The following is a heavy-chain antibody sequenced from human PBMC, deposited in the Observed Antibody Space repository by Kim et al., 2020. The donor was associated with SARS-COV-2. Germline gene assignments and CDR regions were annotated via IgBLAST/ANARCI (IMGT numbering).Heavy chain of an antibody. CDR3: ARRGYSYGWGSFDY. D-gene: IGHD5-18*01. V-gene: IGHV4-4*02. J-gene: IGHJ4*02. Sequence: NPSLKSRVTISVDKSKNQFSLKLSSVTAADTAVYYCARRGYSYGWGSFDYWGQGTLVTVSS.